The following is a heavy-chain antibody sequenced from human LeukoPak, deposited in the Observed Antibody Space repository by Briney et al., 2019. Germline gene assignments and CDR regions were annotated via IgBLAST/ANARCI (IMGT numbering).Heavy chain of an antibody. Sequence: GESLKISCKGSGYSFTSYWISWVRQMPGEGLEGMGRIDPSDSYTNYSPSFQGHVTISADKSISTAYLQWSSLKASDTAMYYCATNKALYDILTGYRYYYGMDVWGQGTTVTVSS. CDR3: ATNKALYDILTGYRYYYGMDV. D-gene: IGHD3-9*01. V-gene: IGHV5-10-1*01. CDR2: IDPSDSYT. CDR1: GYSFTSYW. J-gene: IGHJ6*02.